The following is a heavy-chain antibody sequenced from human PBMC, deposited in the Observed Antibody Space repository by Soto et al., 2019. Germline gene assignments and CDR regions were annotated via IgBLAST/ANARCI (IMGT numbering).Heavy chain of an antibody. J-gene: IGHJ6*03. V-gene: IGHV1-3*01. Sequence: VQLVQSGAEVKKPGASVKVSCKASGYTFTSYAMHWVRQAPGQRLAWMGWINAGNGNTKYSQKFQGRVTITRDTSASTAYMELSRLRSEDTAVYYCARDGYCSSTSCYNSYMDVWGKGTTVTVSS. CDR2: INAGNGNT. CDR1: GYTFTSYA. CDR3: ARDGYCSSTSCYNSYMDV. D-gene: IGHD2-2*03.